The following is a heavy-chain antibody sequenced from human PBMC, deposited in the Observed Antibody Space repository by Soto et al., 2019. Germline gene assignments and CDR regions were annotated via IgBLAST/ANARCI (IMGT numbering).Heavy chain of an antibody. CDR1: GFTFSTYA. J-gene: IGHJ4*02. CDR2: ISSSGGST. D-gene: IGHD6-13*01. Sequence: EVQLLESGGGLVQPGGSLRLSCAVFGFTFSTYAMLWFRQGPGKGLEWVSAISSSGGSTFYADSVKGRFTISRDNSKNTLYLQMNSLRVEDTDVYYCAKLLATAESGYWGQGTLVTVS. V-gene: IGHV3-23*01. CDR3: AKLLATAESGY.